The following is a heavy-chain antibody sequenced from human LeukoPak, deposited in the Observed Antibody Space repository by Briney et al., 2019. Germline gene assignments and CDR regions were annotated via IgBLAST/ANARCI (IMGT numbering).Heavy chain of an antibody. Sequence: ASVKVSCKASGYTFTGYYMHWVRQAPGQGLEWMGWINPNSGGTNYAQKFQGRVTMTRDTSISTAYVELSRLRSDDTAVYYCARDNRWFGESKGGYYFDYWGQGTLVTVSS. CDR2: INPNSGGT. J-gene: IGHJ4*02. CDR1: GYTFTGYY. CDR3: ARDNRWFGESKGGYYFDY. V-gene: IGHV1-2*02. D-gene: IGHD3-10*01.